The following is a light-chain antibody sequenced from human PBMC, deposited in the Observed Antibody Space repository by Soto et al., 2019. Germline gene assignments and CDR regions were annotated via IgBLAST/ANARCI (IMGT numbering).Light chain of an antibody. CDR1: QDITSF. J-gene: IGKJ1*01. Sequence: DIQMTQSPSSLSASVGDRVTMTCQASQDITSFLNWYQQKPGKAPKLLIYDASSLESGVPSRFSGSGSGTEFTLTISSLQPDDFATYYCQQYNSYPWTFGQGTKVDI. V-gene: IGKV1-5*01. CDR2: DAS. CDR3: QQYNSYPWT.